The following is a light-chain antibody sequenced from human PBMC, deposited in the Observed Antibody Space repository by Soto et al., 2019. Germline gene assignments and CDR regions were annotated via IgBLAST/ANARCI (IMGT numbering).Light chain of an antibody. CDR3: SSYTTRSTLI. J-gene: IGLJ1*01. CDR2: EVS. CDR1: SSDVGGYNY. V-gene: IGLV2-14*01. Sequence: QSALTQPASVSGSPGQTITISCTGTSSDVGGYNYVSWYQQHPGKAPKLMIYEVSDRPSGVSIRFSGSKSGNTASLTISGLNTDDEAYYYGSSYTTRSTLIFGTGTKVTVL.